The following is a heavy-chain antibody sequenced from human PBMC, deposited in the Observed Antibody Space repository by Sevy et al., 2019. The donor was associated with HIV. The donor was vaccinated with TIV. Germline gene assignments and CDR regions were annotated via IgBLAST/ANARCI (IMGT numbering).Heavy chain of an antibody. CDR1: GFTFDDYW. J-gene: IGHJ4*02. CDR2: IRQDGNEL. V-gene: IGHV3-7*01. Sequence: GGSVRLSCAASGFTFDDYWMQWVRQAPGQGLEWVANIRQDGNELYYADSVKGRFTISRDNAKESLFLQMTNLRVEDTAIYYCARRYFDLWGQGTLVTVSS. CDR3: ARRYFDL.